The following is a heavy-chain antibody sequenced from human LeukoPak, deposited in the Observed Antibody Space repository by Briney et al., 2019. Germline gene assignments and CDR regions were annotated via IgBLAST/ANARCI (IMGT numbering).Heavy chain of an antibody. CDR1: GYTFTGYY. CDR3: ARADSGYLVTYYGMDV. CDR2: INPNSGGT. V-gene: IGHV1-2*02. J-gene: IGHJ6*02. Sequence: ASVKVSCKASGYTFTGYYMHWVRQAPGQGLEWMGWINPNSGGTNYAQKLQGRVTMTRDTSISTAYMELSRLRSDDTAVYYCARADSGYLVTYYGMDVWGQGTTVTVSS. D-gene: IGHD5-12*01.